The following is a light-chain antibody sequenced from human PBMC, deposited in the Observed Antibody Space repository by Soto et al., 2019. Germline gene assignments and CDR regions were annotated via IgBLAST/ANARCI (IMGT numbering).Light chain of an antibody. CDR1: SSDIGDSNY. CDR3: SSFRSSSTSYV. Sequence: QSALTQPASVSGSPGQSITISCTGTSSDIGDSNYVSWYQQHPGKAPKLVIYDVSNRPSGLSNRFSGSKSANTASLTISGLQAEDEADYYCSSFRSSSTSYVFGTGTKLTVL. V-gene: IGLV2-14*03. CDR2: DVS. J-gene: IGLJ1*01.